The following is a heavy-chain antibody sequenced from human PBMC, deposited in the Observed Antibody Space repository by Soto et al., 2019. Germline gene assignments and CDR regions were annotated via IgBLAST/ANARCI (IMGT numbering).Heavy chain of an antibody. CDR2: ISDDGSNT. Sequence: QVQLVESGGGVVQPGRSLRLSCAASGFTFSRHTMHWVRQAPGKGLEWVAAISDDGSNTYYADSVKGRFTISRDNSKNTLYLQMNSLRSEDTAVQHCAREVYYDFWSGVNTHPYYFDDWGQGTLVTVSS. CDR3: AREVYYDFWSGVNTHPYYFDD. CDR1: GFTFSRHT. D-gene: IGHD3-3*01. J-gene: IGHJ4*02. V-gene: IGHV3-30-3*01.